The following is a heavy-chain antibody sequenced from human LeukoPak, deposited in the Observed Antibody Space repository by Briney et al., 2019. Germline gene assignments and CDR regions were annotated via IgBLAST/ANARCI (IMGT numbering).Heavy chain of an antibody. D-gene: IGHD2-2*01. J-gene: IGHJ4*02. V-gene: IGHV1-2*02. CDR1: GYTFTGYY. CDR2: INPNSGGT. CDR3: ARGAVPAAHPGDY. Sequence: ASVKVSCKASGYTFTGYYMHWVRQAPGQGLEWVGWINPNSGGTNYAQKFQGRVTMTRDTSISTAYMELSRLRSDDTAVYYCARGAVPAAHPGDYWGQGTLVTVSS.